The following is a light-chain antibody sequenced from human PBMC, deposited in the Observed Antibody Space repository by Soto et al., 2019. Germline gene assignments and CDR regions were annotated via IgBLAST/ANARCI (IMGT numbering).Light chain of an antibody. CDR2: GAS. J-gene: IGKJ3*01. V-gene: IGKV3-15*01. CDR1: ESISRN. Sequence: EIVMTQSPATLSVSPGERVTLSCRASESISRNLAWYQQKPGQAPRLLIYGASSRDTGVPARFSGGGSGTEFTLTISSLQFEDSAVYFCQQYMNWPPLTFGPGTKVDIK. CDR3: QQYMNWPPLT.